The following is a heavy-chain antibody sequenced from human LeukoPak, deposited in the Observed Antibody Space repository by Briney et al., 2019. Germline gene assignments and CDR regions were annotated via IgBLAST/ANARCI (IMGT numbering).Heavy chain of an antibody. D-gene: IGHD1-26*01. CDR3: ARVGPRDPPVYYFDY. CDR2: INHSGST. J-gene: IGHJ4*02. Sequence: SETLSLTCAVYGGSFSGYYWSWIRQPPGKGLEWIGEINHSGSTNYNPSLKSRVTIPVDTSKNQFSLKLSSVTAADTAVYYCARVGPRDPPVYYFDYWGQGTLVTVSS. V-gene: IGHV4-34*01. CDR1: GGSFSGYY.